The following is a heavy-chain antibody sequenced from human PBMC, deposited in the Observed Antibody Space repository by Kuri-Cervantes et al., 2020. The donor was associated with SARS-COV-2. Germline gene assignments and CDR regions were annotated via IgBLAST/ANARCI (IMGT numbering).Heavy chain of an antibody. CDR2: ISGSGGST. CDR3: AKEVVAATPREGYYYYYKDV. Sequence: GGSLRLSCAASGFTFSSYAMSWVRQAPGKGLEWVSAISGSGGSTYYADSVKGRFTISRNNSKNTLYLKMNSLRAEDTAVYYGAKEVVAATPREGYYYYYKDVWGRGTTVTVSS. V-gene: IGHV3-23*01. J-gene: IGHJ6*03. CDR1: GFTFSSYA. D-gene: IGHD2-15*01.